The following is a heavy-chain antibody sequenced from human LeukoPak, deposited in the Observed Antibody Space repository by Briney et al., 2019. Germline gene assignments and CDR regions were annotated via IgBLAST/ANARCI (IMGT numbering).Heavy chain of an antibody. Sequence: PGGSLRLSCAASGFTFSNAWMSWVRQAPGKGLEWVGRIKSKTDGGTTDYAAPVKGRFTISRDDSKNTLYLQMNSLKTEDTAVYYCTTDPFLGSMVRGVTVNYWGQGTLVTVSS. CDR3: TTDPFLGSMVRGVTVNY. J-gene: IGHJ4*02. CDR2: IKSKTDGGTT. D-gene: IGHD3-10*01. CDR1: GFTFSNAW. V-gene: IGHV3-15*01.